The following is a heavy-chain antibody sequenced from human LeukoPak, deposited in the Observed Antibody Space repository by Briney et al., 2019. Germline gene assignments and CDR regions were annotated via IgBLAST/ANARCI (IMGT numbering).Heavy chain of an antibody. Sequence: GGSLRLSCAASGFTFSSYSMNWVRQAPGKGLEWVSYISSSSSTIYYADSVKGRFTISRDNAKNSLYLQMNSPRAEDTAVYYCARMTLQFDPWGQGTLVTVSS. CDR3: ARMTLQFDP. CDR1: GFTFSSYS. V-gene: IGHV3-48*01. CDR2: ISSSSSTI. J-gene: IGHJ5*02. D-gene: IGHD2-21*02.